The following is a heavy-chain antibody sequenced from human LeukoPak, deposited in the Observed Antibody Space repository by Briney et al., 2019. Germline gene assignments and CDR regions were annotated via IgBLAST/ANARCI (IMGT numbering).Heavy chain of an antibody. Sequence: GASVKVSCKASGYTFTSYDINWVRQATGQGLEWMGWMNPNSGNTGYAQKFQGRVTMTRNISISTAYMELSSLRSEDTAVYYCARGREGNYYDSSGYSPIGYWGQGTLVTVSS. J-gene: IGHJ4*02. CDR1: GYTFTSYD. CDR3: ARGREGNYYDSSGYSPIGY. V-gene: IGHV1-8*01. D-gene: IGHD3-22*01. CDR2: MNPNSGNT.